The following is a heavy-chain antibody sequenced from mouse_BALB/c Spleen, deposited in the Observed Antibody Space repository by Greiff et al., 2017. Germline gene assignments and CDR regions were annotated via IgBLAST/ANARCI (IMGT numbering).Heavy chain of an antibody. CDR3: ARKGGGSAFAY. Sequence: VKLVESGAELMKPGASVKISCKATGYTFSSYWIEWVKQRPGHGLEWIGEILPGSGSTNYNEKFKGKATFTADTSSNTAYMQLSSLTSEDSAVYDCARKGGGSAFAYWGQGTLVTVSA. J-gene: IGHJ3*01. CDR2: ILPGSGST. CDR1: GYTFSSYW. V-gene: IGHV1-9*01. D-gene: IGHD1-1*02.